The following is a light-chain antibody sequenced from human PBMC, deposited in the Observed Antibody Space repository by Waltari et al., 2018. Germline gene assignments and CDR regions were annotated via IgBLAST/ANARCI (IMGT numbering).Light chain of an antibody. V-gene: IGLV4-69*01. Sequence: QLVLTQSPSASASLGASVKLTCPLSSGYITNVIAWHQQQPGKGPRFLMKVNSDGSHRKGDDIPDRFSGSGSGPERYLTISSLQSEDEADYYCETGGHGTWVFGGGTKLTVL. CDR1: SGYITNV. J-gene: IGLJ3*02. CDR2: VNSDGSH. CDR3: ETGGHGTWV.